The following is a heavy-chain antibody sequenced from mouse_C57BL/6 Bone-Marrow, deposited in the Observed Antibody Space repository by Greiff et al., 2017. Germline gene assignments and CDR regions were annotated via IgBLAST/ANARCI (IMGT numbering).Heavy chain of an antibody. Sequence: VQLQQSGPELVKPGASVKISCKASGYSFTDYNMNWVKQSNGKSLEWIGVINPNYGTTSYNQKFKGKATLTVDKSSSTAYMHLNSLTSEDSAVYYWARGYDYDYAMDYWGQGTSVTVSS. CDR2: INPNYGTT. J-gene: IGHJ4*01. D-gene: IGHD2-4*01. CDR1: GYSFTDYN. V-gene: IGHV1-39*01. CDR3: ARGYDYDYAMDY.